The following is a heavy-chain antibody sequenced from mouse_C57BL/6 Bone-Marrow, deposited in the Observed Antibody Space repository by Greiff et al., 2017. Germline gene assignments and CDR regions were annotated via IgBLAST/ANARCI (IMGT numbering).Heavy chain of an antibody. V-gene: IGHV1-50*01. Sequence: VQLKQPGAELVKPGASVKLSCKASGYTFTSYWMQWVKQRPGQGLEWIGEIDPSDSYTNYNQKFKGKATLTVDTSSSTAYMQLSSLTSEDSAVYYCARGKLAWFAYWGQGTLVTVSA. CDR3: ARGKLAWFAY. CDR1: GYTFTSYW. CDR2: IDPSDSYT. J-gene: IGHJ3*01.